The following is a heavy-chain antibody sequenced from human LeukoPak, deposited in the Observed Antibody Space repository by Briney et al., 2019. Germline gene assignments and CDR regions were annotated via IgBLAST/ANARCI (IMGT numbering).Heavy chain of an antibody. CDR1: GFTFSSYG. CDR3: ARDEDGDQDFDY. Sequence: PGGSLRLSCAASGFTFSSYGMTWVRQAPGKGLEWVSHISSGGHVISYEDSVKGRFIISRDDAESSLYLQMNSLRAEDTAVYCCARDEDGDQDFDYWGQGTLVTVSS. D-gene: IGHD7-27*01. V-gene: IGHV3-48*03. J-gene: IGHJ4*02. CDR2: ISSGGHVI.